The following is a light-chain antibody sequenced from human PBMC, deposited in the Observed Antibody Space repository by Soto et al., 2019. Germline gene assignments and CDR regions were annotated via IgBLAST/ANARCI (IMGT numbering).Light chain of an antibody. CDR2: GAS. J-gene: IGKJ5*01. CDR1: QSLSSS. CDR3: QQQNNWHPIT. V-gene: IGKV3-15*01. Sequence: EIVLTQSPGTLSLSPGERATLSCRASQSLSSSCFAAYQQKPGRAARLLIYGASSRAPGSPARLSGSGSATEFALPISSLQSEDYAVYYCQQQNNWHPITFGQGTRLEIK.